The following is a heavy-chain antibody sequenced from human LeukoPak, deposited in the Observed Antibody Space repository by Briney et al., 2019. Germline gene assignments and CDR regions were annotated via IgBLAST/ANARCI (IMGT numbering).Heavy chain of an antibody. CDR2: INPNSGGT. D-gene: IGHD3-22*01. J-gene: IGHJ4*02. CDR3: ARGEYYYDSSGYPYFDY. V-gene: IGHV1-2*02. CDR1: GYTFTGYY. Sequence: ASVKVSCKASGYTFTGYYMHWVRQAPGQGLEWMGWINPNSGGTNYAQKFQGRVTMTRDTSISTAYMELSRLRSDDTAVHYCARGEYYYDSSGYPYFDYWGQGTLVTVSS.